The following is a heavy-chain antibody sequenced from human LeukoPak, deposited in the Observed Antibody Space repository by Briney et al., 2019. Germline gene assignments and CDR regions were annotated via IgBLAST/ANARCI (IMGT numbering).Heavy chain of an antibody. CDR3: ARVYGSGSNYPLDH. CDR1: GFGFSNYD. J-gene: IGHJ4*02. Sequence: PGGSLRLSCAASGFGFSNYDMTWVRQAPGKGLEWVSGINWDGGSTGYADSVKGRFTISRDNAKNSLYLQMSSLRAEDTALYYCARVYGSGSNYPLDHWGQGTLVTVSS. D-gene: IGHD3-10*01. CDR2: INWDGGST. V-gene: IGHV3-20*04.